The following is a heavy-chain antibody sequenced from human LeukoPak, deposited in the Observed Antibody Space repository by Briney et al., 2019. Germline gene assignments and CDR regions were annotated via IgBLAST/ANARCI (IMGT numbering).Heavy chain of an antibody. V-gene: IGHV1-46*01. D-gene: IGHD3-22*01. CDR3: ARGVRSYNSSGYNWFDP. CDR1: GYTFTSYY. Sequence: GASVKASCKASGYTFTSYYMHWVRQAPGQGLEWMGIINPSGGSTSYAQKFQGRVTMTRDTSTSTVYMELSSLRSEDTAVYYCARGVRSYNSSGYNWFDPWGQGTLVTVSS. CDR2: INPSGGST. J-gene: IGHJ5*02.